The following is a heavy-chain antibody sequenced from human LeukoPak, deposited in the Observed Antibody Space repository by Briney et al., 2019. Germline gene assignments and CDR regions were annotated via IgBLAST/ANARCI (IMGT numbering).Heavy chain of an antibody. CDR1: GFTFSSYA. CDR2: ISGSGGST. J-gene: IGHJ4*02. Sequence: GGSLRLSCAASGFTFSSYAMSWVRQAPGKGLEWVSAISGSGGSTYYADSVKGRFTISRDNSKNTLYLQMNSLRAEDTAVYYCAKDPTLIVVVIGYFDYWGQGTLVTVSS. V-gene: IGHV3-23*01. D-gene: IGHD3-22*01. CDR3: AKDPTLIVVVIGYFDY.